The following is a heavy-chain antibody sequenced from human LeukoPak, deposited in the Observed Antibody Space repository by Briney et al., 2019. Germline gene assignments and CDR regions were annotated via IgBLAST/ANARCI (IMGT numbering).Heavy chain of an antibody. CDR2: VFHTGST. Sequence: SETLSLTCTVSGGFISRSSYYWTWLRQPPGKTLEWIGNVFHTGSTSYRPSLQSRVIVSVDTPKNQFSLKLTFVTAADTAVYYCARLSTAPDFDSWGQGILVTVSS. CDR3: ARLSTAPDFDS. J-gene: IGHJ4*02. CDR1: GGFISRSSYY. V-gene: IGHV4-39*01.